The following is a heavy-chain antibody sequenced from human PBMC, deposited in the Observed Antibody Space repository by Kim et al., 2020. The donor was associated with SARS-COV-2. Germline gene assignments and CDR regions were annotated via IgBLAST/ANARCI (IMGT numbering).Heavy chain of an antibody. CDR2: INAGNGNT. V-gene: IGHV1-3*01. Sequence: ASVKVSCKASGYTFTSYAMHWVRQAPGQRLEWMGWINAGNGNTKYSQKFQGRVTITRDTSASTAYMELSSLRSEDTAVYYCARERDSAGTAFDIWGQGTMVTVSS. J-gene: IGHJ3*02. CDR1: GYTFTSYA. D-gene: IGHD6-19*01. CDR3: ARERDSAGTAFDI.